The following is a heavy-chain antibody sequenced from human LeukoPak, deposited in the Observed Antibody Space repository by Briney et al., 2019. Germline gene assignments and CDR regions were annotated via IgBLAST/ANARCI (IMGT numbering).Heavy chain of an antibody. V-gene: IGHV3-30*18. CDR3: AKTWGYSYGYCFDY. D-gene: IGHD5-18*01. J-gene: IGHJ4*02. Sequence: PGGSLRLSCTASGFTFDDYAMHWVRQAPGKGLEWVAVIPYDGSNKYYADSVKGRFTISRDNSKNTLYPQMNSLRAEDTAVYYCAKTWGYSYGYCFDYWGQGTPVTVSS. CDR1: GFTFDDYA. CDR2: IPYDGSNK.